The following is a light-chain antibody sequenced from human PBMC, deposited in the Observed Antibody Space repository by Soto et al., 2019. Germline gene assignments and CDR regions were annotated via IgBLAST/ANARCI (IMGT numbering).Light chain of an antibody. CDR1: QTIRDL. Sequence: EIVLTQSPATLSLSPGEKATLSCRTSQTIRDLLNWYQQRPGQAPRLIIYDTSNRATDIPARFSGSGSGTDFILTISSLDPEDFGVYFCQQRHNWPITFGQGTRLDIK. V-gene: IGKV3-11*01. CDR3: QQRHNWPIT. CDR2: DTS. J-gene: IGKJ5*01.